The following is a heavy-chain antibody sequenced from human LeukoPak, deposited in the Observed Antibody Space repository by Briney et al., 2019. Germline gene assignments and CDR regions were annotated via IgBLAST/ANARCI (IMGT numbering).Heavy chain of an antibody. CDR1: GFTFSSYW. V-gene: IGHV3-7*01. Sequence: PGGSLRLSCAASGFTFSSYWMSWVRQAPGKGLEWVANIKQDGSEKYYVDSVKGRFTISRDNAKNSLYLQMNSLRAGDTAVYYCARVDCSGGSCYLYYFDYWGQGTLVTVSS. CDR3: ARVDCSGGSCYLYYFDY. J-gene: IGHJ4*02. D-gene: IGHD2-15*01. CDR2: IKQDGSEK.